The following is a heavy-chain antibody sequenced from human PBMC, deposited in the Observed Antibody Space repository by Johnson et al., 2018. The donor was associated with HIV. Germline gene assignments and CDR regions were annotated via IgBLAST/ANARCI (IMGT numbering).Heavy chain of an antibody. V-gene: IGHV3-9*01. CDR1: DFTFSTSV. CDR2: ISWNSGSI. J-gene: IGHJ3*02. Sequence: VQLVESGGGVVQPGRSLRLSCAASDFTFSTSVMHWVRRAPGKGLEWVSGISWNSGSIDYADSLKGRFTISRDNAKNSLYLQMNSLRAEDTALYYCAKGRGSYGGAFDSWGQGTMGTVSS. CDR3: AKGRGSYGGAFDS. D-gene: IGHD4-23*01.